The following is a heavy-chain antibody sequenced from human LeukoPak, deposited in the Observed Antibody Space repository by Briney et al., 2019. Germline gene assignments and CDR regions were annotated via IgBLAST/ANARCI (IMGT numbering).Heavy chain of an antibody. Sequence: PSETLSLTCTVSGDSINSYYWSWIRQPPGKGLEWIGYIYYTGSTDYNPSLKSRVAISVDTSKNQFSLKLSSVTAADTAVYYCARGSKAAPGTFDYWGQGTLVTVSS. J-gene: IGHJ4*02. CDR3: ARGSKAAPGTFDY. CDR1: GDSINSYY. D-gene: IGHD6-13*01. V-gene: IGHV4-59*01. CDR2: IYYTGST.